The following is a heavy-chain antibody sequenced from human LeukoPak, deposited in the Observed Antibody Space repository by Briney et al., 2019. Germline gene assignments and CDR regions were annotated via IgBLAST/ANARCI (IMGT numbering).Heavy chain of an antibody. CDR3: ARSPTKRVPEDY. CDR1: GGSFSGYY. V-gene: IGHV4-34*01. CDR2: INHSGST. Sequence: SETLSLTCAVYGGSFSGYYWSWIRQPPGKGLEWIGEINHSGSTTYSPSLKSRVTISVDKSKNQFSLRLTSVTAADTAVYYCARSPTKRVPEDYWGQGTLVTVSS. D-gene: IGHD2-2*01. J-gene: IGHJ4*02.